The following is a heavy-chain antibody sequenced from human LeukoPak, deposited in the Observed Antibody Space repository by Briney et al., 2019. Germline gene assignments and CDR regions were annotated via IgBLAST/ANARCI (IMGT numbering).Heavy chain of an antibody. Sequence: GGSLRLSCAASGLTVTDYYMHWIRQAPGKGLEWVSFIGGSASNIYYADSVKGRFTISRDNAKNSLYLQMNSLRAEDTAVYYCAKEWSAFDIWSQGTMVTVSS. V-gene: IGHV3-11*04. CDR1: GLTVTDYY. CDR2: IGGSASNI. CDR3: AKEWSAFDI. J-gene: IGHJ3*02. D-gene: IGHD2-15*01.